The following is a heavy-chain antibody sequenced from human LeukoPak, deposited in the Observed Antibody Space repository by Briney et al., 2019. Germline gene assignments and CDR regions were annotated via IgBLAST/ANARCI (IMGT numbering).Heavy chain of an antibody. CDR1: VYTFSNYA. V-gene: IGHV1-69*05. J-gene: IGHJ3*02. Sequence: GASVKVSCKSSVYTFSNYAISWVRQAPGQGLEWMGGIIPIFGTANYAQKFQGRVTITTDEPTSTAYMEQSSLRSEDTSVYYCSISRTTPHDAFDIWGQGTMVTVSS. CDR3: SISRTTPHDAFDI. D-gene: IGHD1-7*01. CDR2: IIPIFGTA.